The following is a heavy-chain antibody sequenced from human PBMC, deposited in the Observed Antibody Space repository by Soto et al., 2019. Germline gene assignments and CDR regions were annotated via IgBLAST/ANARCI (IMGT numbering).Heavy chain of an antibody. Sequence: QVQLQESGPGLVKPSETLSLTCSVSGGSVRSGSYYWSWIRQPPGKGLEWIGYVYYSGSTNYNPSLKSRVTISVDTSKNQFSLKLSSVTAADTAVYYCARDRLCSGGNCLSGNYYGMDVWGQGTTVTVSS. J-gene: IGHJ6*02. CDR3: ARDRLCSGGNCLSGNYYGMDV. V-gene: IGHV4-61*01. CDR1: GGSVRSGSYY. D-gene: IGHD2-15*01. CDR2: VYYSGST.